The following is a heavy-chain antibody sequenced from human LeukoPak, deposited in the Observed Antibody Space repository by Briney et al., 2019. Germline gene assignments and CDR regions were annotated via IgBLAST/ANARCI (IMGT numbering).Heavy chain of an antibody. CDR1: GGTFSSYA. V-gene: IGHV1-69*04. D-gene: IGHD6-19*01. Sequence: ASVNVSCTASGGTFSSYAISWVRQAPGQGGEWMGRIIPILGIANYAQKFQGRVTITADKSTSTAYMELSSLRSEDTAVYYCARSYSSGWWGDYYYYGMDVWGQATTVTVSS. CDR2: IIPILGIA. J-gene: IGHJ6*02. CDR3: ARSYSSGWWGDYYYYGMDV.